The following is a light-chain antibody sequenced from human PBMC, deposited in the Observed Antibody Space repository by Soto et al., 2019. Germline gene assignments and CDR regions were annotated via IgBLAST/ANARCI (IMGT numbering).Light chain of an antibody. CDR2: ATS. J-gene: IGKJ3*01. CDR1: QSISSY. CDR3: EQSYGIFA. V-gene: IGKV1-39*01. Sequence: DVEMNQSPPSLSASVGDRVTITCRASQSISSYLNWYQQKPGKAPILLIYATSTLQSGVPSRFSGSGSGTEFTLTISSLQPEDFATYYCEQSYGIFAVGPGTKVDVK.